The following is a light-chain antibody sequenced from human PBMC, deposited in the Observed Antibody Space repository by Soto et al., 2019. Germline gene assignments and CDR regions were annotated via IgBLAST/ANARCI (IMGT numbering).Light chain of an antibody. Sequence: EIVLTQSPATLSLSPGDRATLSCRASQSVSNDLAWYQQKPGQAPRLLIYDASNRATGIPARFSGSGSGTDFTLTISSLAPEDFAVYYCQQRSNWPLTFGGGTMVEIK. J-gene: IGKJ4*01. CDR1: QSVSND. CDR3: QQRSNWPLT. V-gene: IGKV3-11*01. CDR2: DAS.